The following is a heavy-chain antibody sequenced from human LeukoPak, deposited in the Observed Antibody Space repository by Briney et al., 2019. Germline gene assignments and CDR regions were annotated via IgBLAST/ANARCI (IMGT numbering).Heavy chain of an antibody. V-gene: IGHV1-2*02. Sequence: ASVKVSCKASGYTFTGYYMHWVRQAPGQGLEWMGWINPNSGGTNYAQKFQGRVTMTRDTSISTACMELSRLRSDDTAVYYCARGTNRRYCSSTSCYTNWFDPWGQGTLVTVSS. J-gene: IGHJ5*02. CDR2: INPNSGGT. CDR1: GYTFTGYY. D-gene: IGHD2-2*02. CDR3: ARGTNRRYCSSTSCYTNWFDP.